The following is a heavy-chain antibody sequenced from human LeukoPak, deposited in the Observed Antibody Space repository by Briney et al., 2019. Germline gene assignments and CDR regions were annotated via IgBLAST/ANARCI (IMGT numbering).Heavy chain of an antibody. J-gene: IGHJ4*02. CDR3: ARDHSSLDY. CDR2: ISYDGSNK. D-gene: IGHD6-13*01. CDR1: GFSFSSYS. V-gene: IGHV3-30*03. Sequence: GGSLRLSCGASGFSFSSYSMNWVRQAPGKGLEWVAVISYDGSNKYYADSVKGRFTISRDNSKNTLYLQMNSLRAEDTAVYYCARDHSSLDYWGQGTLVTVSS.